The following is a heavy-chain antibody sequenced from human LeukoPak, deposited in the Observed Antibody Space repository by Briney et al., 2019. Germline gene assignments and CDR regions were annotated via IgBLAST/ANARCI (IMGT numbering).Heavy chain of an antibody. V-gene: IGHV1-8*03. Sequence: ASVKVSCKASGYSFTNYDINWVRQATGQGLEWMGWMNPKSGDTGYSQKFQGRVFITRDTSINTAYMELSSLGSDDTAVYYCAREPYYYDSSEDYWGQGTLVTVSS. CDR1: GYSFTNYD. J-gene: IGHJ4*02. CDR2: MNPKSGDT. D-gene: IGHD3-22*01. CDR3: AREPYYYDSSEDY.